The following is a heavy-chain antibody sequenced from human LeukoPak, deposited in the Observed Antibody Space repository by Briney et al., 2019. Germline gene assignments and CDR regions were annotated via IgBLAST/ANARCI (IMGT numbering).Heavy chain of an antibody. CDR2: ISYDGSNK. Sequence: PGGSLRLSCAASGFTFSSYGMHWVRQAPGKGLEWVAVISYDGSNKYYADSVKGRFTISRDNSKNTLYLQMNSLRAEDTAVYYCAKARPYSSGWYVIDYWGQGTLVTVSS. J-gene: IGHJ4*02. CDR1: GFTFSSYG. D-gene: IGHD6-19*01. V-gene: IGHV3-30*18. CDR3: AKARPYSSGWYVIDY.